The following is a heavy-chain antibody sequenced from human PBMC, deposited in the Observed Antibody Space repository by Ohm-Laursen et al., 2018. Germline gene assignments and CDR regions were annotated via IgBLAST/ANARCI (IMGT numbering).Heavy chain of an antibody. V-gene: IGHV1-2*02. CDR3: ARDGASGGAFDI. J-gene: IGHJ3*02. D-gene: IGHD3-16*01. CDR1: GYTFTGYY. Sequence: SVKVSCKASGYTFTGYYMHWVRQAPGQGLEWMGWIYPNSGATNDAQRFQGRVTMTRDTSINTAYMELSSLRSDDTALYYCARDGASGGAFDIWGQGTMVTVSS. CDR2: IYPNSGAT.